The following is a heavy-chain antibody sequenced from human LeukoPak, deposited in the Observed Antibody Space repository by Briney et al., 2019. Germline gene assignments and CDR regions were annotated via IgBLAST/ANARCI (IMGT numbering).Heavy chain of an antibody. Sequence: GGSLRLSCAASGYTFSSYSMNWLRQATGKGLEWVSYISSSSSTIYYADSVKGRFTISRDNAKNSLYLQMNSQRAEYTGECWGARVWSKAARPLHLGGRRTLVTVSS. J-gene: IGHJ4*02. CDR2: ISSSSSTI. V-gene: IGHV3-48*01. CDR3: ARVWSKAARPLHL. CDR1: GYTFSSYS. D-gene: IGHD6-6*01.